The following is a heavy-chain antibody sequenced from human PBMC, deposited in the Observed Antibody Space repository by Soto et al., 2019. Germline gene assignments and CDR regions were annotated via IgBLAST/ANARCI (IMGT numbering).Heavy chain of an antibody. V-gene: IGHV3-7*01. D-gene: IGHD1-26*01. Sequence: EVQLVESGGGLVQPGGSLRVSCAVYGFTFSSCWMSWVRQAPGKGLEWVANIRQDGSEKYYVDSVKGRFTISRDNAKNSLFLQMNSLRAEDTAVYDCARSYPAYSSNPFDYWGQGTLVTVSS. J-gene: IGHJ4*02. CDR3: ARSYPAYSSNPFDY. CDR1: GFTFSSCW. CDR2: IRQDGSEK.